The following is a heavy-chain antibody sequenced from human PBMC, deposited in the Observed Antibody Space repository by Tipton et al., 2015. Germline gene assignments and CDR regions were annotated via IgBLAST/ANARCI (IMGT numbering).Heavy chain of an antibody. J-gene: IGHJ6*02. D-gene: IGHD4-17*01. V-gene: IGHV3-33*01. CDR2: IWYDGRNK. CDR1: GFTFSSYG. CDR3: ARAHYGDYRLWPYYYGIDV. Sequence: SLRLSCETSGFTFSSYGMHWVRQAPGKGLEWVAIIWYDGRNKTYTDSVKGRFTISRDNSKDTLYLQMNSLRVEDTAVYYCARAHYGDYRLWPYYYGIDVWGQGTTVIVSS.